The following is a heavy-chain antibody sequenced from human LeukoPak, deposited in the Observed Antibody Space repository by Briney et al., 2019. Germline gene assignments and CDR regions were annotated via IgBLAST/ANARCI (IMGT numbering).Heavy chain of an antibody. V-gene: IGHV4-59*01. CDR2: IYYSGNT. CDR3: ARDQGTFYSSSWFDS. Sequence: SETLSLTCTVSGGSISSYSWSWIRQPPGKGLEWIGYIYYSGNTNYNPSLKSRVTLSVDTSKNQFSLKLRSVTAADTAVYYCARDQGTFYSSSWFDSWGQGTLVTVSP. D-gene: IGHD6-13*01. J-gene: IGHJ5*01. CDR1: GGSISSYS.